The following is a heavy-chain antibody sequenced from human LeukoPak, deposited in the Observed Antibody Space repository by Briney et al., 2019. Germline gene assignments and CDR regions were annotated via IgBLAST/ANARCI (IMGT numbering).Heavy chain of an antibody. Sequence: ASVKVSCKASGYTFTSYYMHWVRQAPGQGLEWMGIINPSGGSTSYAQKFQGRVTMTRDTSTSTVYMELSSLRSEDTAVYYYARGGLSYDSSGYYYRTIDYWGQGTLVTVSS. CDR3: ARGGLSYDSSGYYYRTIDY. J-gene: IGHJ4*02. CDR2: INPSGGST. CDR1: GYTFTSYY. D-gene: IGHD3-22*01. V-gene: IGHV1-46*01.